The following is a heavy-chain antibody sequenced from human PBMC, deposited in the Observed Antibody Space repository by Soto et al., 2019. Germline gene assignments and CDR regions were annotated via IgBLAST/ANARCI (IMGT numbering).Heavy chain of an antibody. CDR2: IYYSGST. CDR3: ARSPEIVYSYGLAADY. V-gene: IGHV4-39*01. CDR1: GGSISSSSCY. J-gene: IGHJ4*02. Sequence: PSEILSLTCTVSGGSISSSSCYWGWIRQPPGKGLEWIGNIYYSGSTYYNPSLKSRVTISVDTSKNQFSLKLSSVTAADTAVYYCARSPEIVYSYGLAADYWGQGTLVTVSS. D-gene: IGHD5-18*01.